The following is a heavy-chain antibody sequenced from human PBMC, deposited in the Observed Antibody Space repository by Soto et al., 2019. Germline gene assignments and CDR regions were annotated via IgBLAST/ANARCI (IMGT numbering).Heavy chain of an antibody. V-gene: IGHV1-2*04. CDR1: GDSFNDYY. Sequence: QVQLVQSGAEVRKPGASVTVSCRSSGDSFNDYYMHWVRQAPGQGFEWMGWINPNVGVTKYAQKFQGWVSMTRDTSIRTVYMQLSRLRSDDTAVYYCARESGGATATLDYYYFYMDVWGTGTTVTVSS. CDR2: INPNVGVT. D-gene: IGHD5-12*01. CDR3: ARESGGATATLDYYYFYMDV. J-gene: IGHJ6*03.